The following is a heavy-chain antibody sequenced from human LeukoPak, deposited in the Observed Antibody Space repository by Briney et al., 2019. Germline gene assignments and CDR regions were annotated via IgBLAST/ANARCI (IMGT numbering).Heavy chain of an antibody. CDR3: ASSEVVVAATRTHSYYYYGMDV. CDR1: GGSISSYY. V-gene: IGHV4-59*01. D-gene: IGHD2-15*01. CDR2: IYYSGST. Sequence: SETLSLTCPVSGGSISSYYWSWIRQPPGKGLEWIGYIYYSGSTNYNPSLKSRVTISVDTSKNQFSLKLSSVTAADTAVYYCASSEVVVAATRTHSYYYYGMDVWGQGTTVTVSS. J-gene: IGHJ6*02.